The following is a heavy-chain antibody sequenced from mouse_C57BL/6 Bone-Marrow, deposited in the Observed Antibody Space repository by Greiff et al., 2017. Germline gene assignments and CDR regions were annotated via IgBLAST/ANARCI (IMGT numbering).Heavy chain of an antibody. J-gene: IGHJ3*01. D-gene: IGHD1-1*01. CDR3: AMYYYGSSSAWFAY. Sequence: VQLQQPGAELVKPGASVKLSCKASGYTFTSYWMNWVKQRPGQGLEWIGMIHPNSGSTNYNEKFKSKATLTVDKSSSTAYMQLSSLTSEDYAVYYCAMYYYGSSSAWFAYWGQGTLVTVSA. CDR2: IHPNSGST. CDR1: GYTFTSYW. V-gene: IGHV1-64*01.